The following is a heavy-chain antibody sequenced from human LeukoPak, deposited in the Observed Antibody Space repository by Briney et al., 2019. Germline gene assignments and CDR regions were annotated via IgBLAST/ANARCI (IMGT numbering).Heavy chain of an antibody. CDR2: ISGSGGSS. CDR3: AKDVVSTWESVTTYYFDY. Sequence: PGGSLRLSCAGNGFTSSKYGMSWVRQAPGKGLEWVSSISGSGGSSYYADSVKGRFTISRDNSKNTLYLQMNSLRAEDTAVYYCAKDVVSTWESVTTYYFDYWGQGTLVTVSP. J-gene: IGHJ4*02. V-gene: IGHV3-23*01. CDR1: GFTSSKYG. D-gene: IGHD4-17*01.